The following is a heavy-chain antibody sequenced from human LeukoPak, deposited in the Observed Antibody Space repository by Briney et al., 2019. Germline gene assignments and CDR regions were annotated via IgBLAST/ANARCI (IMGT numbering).Heavy chain of an antibody. CDR3: AKPSYYDFWSGYSDLDY. CDR1: GFTFSSYA. CDR2: ISGSGGST. V-gene: IGHV3-23*01. Sequence: PGGSLRLSCAASGFTFSSYAMSWVRQAPGKGLEWVSAISGSGGSTYYADSVKGRFIISRDNSKNTLYLQMNSLRAEDTAVYYCAKPSYYDFWSGYSDLDYWGQGTLVTVSS. J-gene: IGHJ4*02. D-gene: IGHD3-3*01.